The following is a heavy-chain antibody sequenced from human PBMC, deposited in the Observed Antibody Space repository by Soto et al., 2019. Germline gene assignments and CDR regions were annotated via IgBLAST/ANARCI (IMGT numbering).Heavy chain of an antibody. CDR2: IIPIFGTA. Sequence: SVKVSCKASGGTFSSYAISWVRQAPGQGLEWMGGIIPIFGTANYAQKFQGRVTITADESTSTAYMELSSLRSEDTAVYYCARDRYSSSAGGFFDYWGQGTLVTVSS. V-gene: IGHV1-69*13. CDR3: ARDRYSSSAGGFFDY. D-gene: IGHD6-6*01. CDR1: GGTFSSYA. J-gene: IGHJ4*02.